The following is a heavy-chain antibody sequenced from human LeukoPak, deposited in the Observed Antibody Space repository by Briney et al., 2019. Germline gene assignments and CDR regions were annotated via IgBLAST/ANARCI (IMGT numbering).Heavy chain of an antibody. CDR2: IKSDGSST. CDR3: ARAYNSHFDY. D-gene: IGHD1-1*01. CDR1: GFTFSSYW. V-gene: IGHV3-74*01. J-gene: IGHJ4*02. Sequence: GGSLRLSCAASGFTFSSYWMHWVRQAPGKGLVCVSRIKSDGSSTSYADSVKGRFTLSRDDAKNTLYLQMNSLRAEDTAVYYCARAYNSHFDYWGQGALVTVSS.